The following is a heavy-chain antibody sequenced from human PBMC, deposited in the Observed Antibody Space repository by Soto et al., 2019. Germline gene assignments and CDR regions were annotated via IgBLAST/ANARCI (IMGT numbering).Heavy chain of an antibody. J-gene: IGHJ6*02. CDR2: IIPVLGTA. V-gene: IGHV1-69*06. Sequence: QVQLVQSGAEVKKPGSSVKVSCKTSGGIFTSYAISWVRQAPGQGLEWVGGIIPVLGTANYARNFQGRVTTTADKSTSTTYMELSSLRSEDTAVYYCAREEIVPAALRVSFSSGMDVWGQGTTVTVSS. CDR1: GGIFTSYA. D-gene: IGHD2-2*02. CDR3: AREEIVPAALRVSFSSGMDV.